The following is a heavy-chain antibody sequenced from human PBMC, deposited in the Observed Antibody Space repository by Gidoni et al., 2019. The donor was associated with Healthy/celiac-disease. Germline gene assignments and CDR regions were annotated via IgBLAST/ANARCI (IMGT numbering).Heavy chain of an antibody. D-gene: IGHD3-22*01. CDR3: ARSSHSWDYYDSSGYYYDS. CDR1: GFTFSSCS. CDR2: ISSSSSYI. V-gene: IGHV3-21*01. Sequence: EVQLVDSGGALVKPGESLSLSCAASGFTFSSCSMHWVRQAPGKGLEWVSSISSSSSYIYYVDAGKGRFTIYRENAKNSLYLQMNSLRADDTAVYYCARSSHSWDYYDSSGYYYDSWGQGTLVTVSS. J-gene: IGHJ4*02.